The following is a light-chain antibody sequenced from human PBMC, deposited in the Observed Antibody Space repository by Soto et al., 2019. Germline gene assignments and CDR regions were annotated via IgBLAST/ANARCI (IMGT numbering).Light chain of an antibody. CDR2: KAS. CDR3: QHYNSYSEA. CDR1: QTISSW. Sequence: DIQTTQSPSTLSGSVGNRVTITHRASQTISSWLAWYQQKPGKAPKLLIYKASTLKSGVQSRFSGSRSGTEFTLTISSLQPDDFATYYCQHYNSYSEAFGQGAKVDIK. V-gene: IGKV1-5*03. J-gene: IGKJ1*01.